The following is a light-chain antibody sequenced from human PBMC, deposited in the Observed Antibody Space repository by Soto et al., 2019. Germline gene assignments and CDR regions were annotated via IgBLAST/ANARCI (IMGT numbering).Light chain of an antibody. CDR2: DVS. CDR3: CSYAGSYTFEV. V-gene: IGLV2-11*01. J-gene: IGLJ2*01. Sequence: QSALTQPRSVSGFPGQSVTISCTGTSSDIGGYNYVSWYQQHPDKAPKLMIYDVSKRPSGVPDRFSGSKSGNTASLTISGLQAEDEADYYCCSYAGSYTFEVFGGGTKLTVL. CDR1: SSDIGGYNY.